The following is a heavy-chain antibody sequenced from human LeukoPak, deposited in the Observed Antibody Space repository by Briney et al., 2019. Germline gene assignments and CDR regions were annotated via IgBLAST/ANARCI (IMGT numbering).Heavy chain of an antibody. CDR1: GFTFSSYG. D-gene: IGHD6-13*01. CDR3: ARDMAAAGFVFDY. V-gene: IGHV3-30*02. J-gene: IGHJ4*02. CDR2: IRYDGSNK. Sequence: GGSLRLSCAASGFTFSSYGMHWVRQAPGKGLEWVAFIRYDGSNKYYADSVKSRFTISRDNSKNTLYLQMNSPRAEDTAVYYCARDMAAAGFVFDYWGQGTLVTVSS.